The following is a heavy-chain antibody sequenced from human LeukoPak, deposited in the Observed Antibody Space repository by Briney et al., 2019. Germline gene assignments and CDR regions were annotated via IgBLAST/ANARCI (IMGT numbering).Heavy chain of an antibody. CDR2: INPNSGGT. J-gene: IGHJ6*02. Sequence: GASVKVSYKASGYTFTGYYMHWVRQAPGQGLEWMGWINPNSGGTNYAQKFQGRVTMTRDTSISTAYMELSRLRSDDTAVYYCARVRTNYYYYGMDVWGQGATVTVSS. V-gene: IGHV1-2*02. CDR3: ARVRTNYYYYGMDV. CDR1: GYTFTGYY.